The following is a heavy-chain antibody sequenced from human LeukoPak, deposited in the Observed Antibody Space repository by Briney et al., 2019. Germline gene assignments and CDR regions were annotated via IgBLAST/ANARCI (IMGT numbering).Heavy chain of an antibody. Sequence: SETLSLTCAVYGGSFIGYYWSWIRQPPGKGLEWIGEINHSGSTNYNPSLKSRVTTSVDTSKNQFSLKLSSVTAADTAVYYCARRSGYFVLLYYLDYWGQGTLVTVSS. CDR2: INHSGST. D-gene: IGHD3-22*01. V-gene: IGHV4-34*01. J-gene: IGHJ4*02. CDR3: ARRSGYFVLLYYLDY. CDR1: GGSFIGYY.